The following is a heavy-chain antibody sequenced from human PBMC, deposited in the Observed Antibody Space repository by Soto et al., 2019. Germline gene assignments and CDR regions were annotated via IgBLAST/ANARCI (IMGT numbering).Heavy chain of an antibody. Sequence: GGSLRLSCAASGFTFSSYAMSWVRQAPGKGLEWVSAISGSGGSTYYADSVKGRFSISRENSKNTLYLQMNSLRAEDTAVYYFAKDLAIFGVVPDSVDIWGQGTMVTVSS. D-gene: IGHD3-3*01. CDR1: GFTFSSYA. J-gene: IGHJ3*02. CDR3: AKDLAIFGVVPDSVDI. V-gene: IGHV3-23*01. CDR2: ISGSGGST.